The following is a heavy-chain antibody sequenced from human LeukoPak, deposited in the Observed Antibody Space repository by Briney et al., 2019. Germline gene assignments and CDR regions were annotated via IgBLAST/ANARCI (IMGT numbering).Heavy chain of an antibody. CDR1: GGSISGHY. V-gene: IGHV4-4*09. Sequence: SETLSLTCTVSGGSISGHYWSWIRQPPGKELEWIGYFYTSGSAHYNPSLRSRVTTSVDTSKNQFSLKLSSVTAADTAVYYCARGLRDEDRHYNYYYMDVWGKGTTVTVSS. CDR3: ARGLRDEDRHYNYYYMDV. CDR2: FYTSGSA. D-gene: IGHD2-21*01. J-gene: IGHJ6*03.